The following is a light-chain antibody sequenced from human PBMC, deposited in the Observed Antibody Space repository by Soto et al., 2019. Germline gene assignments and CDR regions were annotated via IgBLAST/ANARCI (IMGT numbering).Light chain of an antibody. CDR2: DAS. CDR1: QTVSSY. CDR3: QQRSNWPPT. J-gene: IGKJ4*01. Sequence: EIVLTQSPATLSLSPGERATLSCRASQTVSSYLAWYQKKPGQAPRLLIYDASNMATGIPARFSGSGSGTEFTLTISRLEPEDFAVYYCQQRSNWPPTFGGGTKVDIK. V-gene: IGKV3-11*01.